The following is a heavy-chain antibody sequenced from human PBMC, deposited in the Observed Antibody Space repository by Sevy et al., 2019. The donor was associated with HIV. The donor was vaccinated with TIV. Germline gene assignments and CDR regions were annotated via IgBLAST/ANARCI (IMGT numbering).Heavy chain of an antibody. CDR2: IIGSGDNT. CDR3: AKGVSWLVLGGYFDY. CDR1: GFTFRSYA. D-gene: IGHD6-19*01. V-gene: IGHV3-23*01. Sequence: GGSLRLSCEASGFTFRSYAMSWVRQAPGKGLEWVSGIIGSGDNTYYADSVKGGFTVSRDNSKNMLYVQMNSLRAEDTAVYYCAKGVSWLVLGGYFDYWGQGTPVTVSS. J-gene: IGHJ4*02.